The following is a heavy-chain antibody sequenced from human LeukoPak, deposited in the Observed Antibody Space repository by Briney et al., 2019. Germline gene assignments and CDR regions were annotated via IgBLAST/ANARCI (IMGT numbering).Heavy chain of an antibody. CDR2: IYYSGST. J-gene: IGHJ4*02. CDR3: ARHVAGLDY. CDR1: GGSISSSSYH. V-gene: IGHV4-39*01. Sequence: PSETLSLTCTVSGGSISSSSYHWGWIRQPPGKGLEWIGSIYYSGSTYYNPSLKSRVTISVDTSKNQFSLKLSSVTAADTAVYYCARHVAGLDYWGQGTLVTVSS.